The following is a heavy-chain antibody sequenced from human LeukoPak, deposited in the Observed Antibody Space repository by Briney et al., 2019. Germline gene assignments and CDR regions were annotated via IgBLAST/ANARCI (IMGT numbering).Heavy chain of an antibody. Sequence: GSLRLSCAASGFTVSSKYMSWVRQPPGKGLEWIGSMYYSGSNYYNPSLKSRVTISINPSKHQFSLKLTSVNAADTAVYYCARALGMYSSSWYYWYFDLWGRGTLVTVSS. D-gene: IGHD6-13*01. J-gene: IGHJ2*01. CDR3: ARALGMYSSSWYYWYFDL. CDR2: MYYSGSN. V-gene: IGHV4-39*07. CDR1: GFTVSSKY.